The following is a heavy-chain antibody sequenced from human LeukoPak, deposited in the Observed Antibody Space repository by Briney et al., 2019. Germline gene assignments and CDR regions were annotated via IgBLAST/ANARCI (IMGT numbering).Heavy chain of an antibody. Sequence: GGSLRLSCAASGFIFRNYAMRWVRQAPGKGLEWVSAISGGGGDRFYADSVKGRFTISRDNSKNTLYLRMSSLRVEDTAVYYCGKAEAGTYYFDYWGQGTLVTVSS. CDR1: GFIFRNYA. J-gene: IGHJ4*02. CDR3: GKAEAGTYYFDY. D-gene: IGHD6-19*01. CDR2: ISGGGGDR. V-gene: IGHV3-23*01.